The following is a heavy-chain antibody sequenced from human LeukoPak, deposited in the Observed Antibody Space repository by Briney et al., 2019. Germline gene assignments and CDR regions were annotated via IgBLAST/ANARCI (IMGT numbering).Heavy chain of an antibody. Sequence: SETLSLTCTVSGGSISTYYWSWIRQPTGKGLEYIGYIYYSGSTNYNPSLKSRVTMSLDTSKNQFSLKLNSVTAADTAVYYCARNANPTDAFDIWGQGTMVTVFS. D-gene: IGHD2-2*01. CDR2: IYYSGST. J-gene: IGHJ3*02. CDR1: GGSISTYY. V-gene: IGHV4-59*12. CDR3: ARNANPTDAFDI.